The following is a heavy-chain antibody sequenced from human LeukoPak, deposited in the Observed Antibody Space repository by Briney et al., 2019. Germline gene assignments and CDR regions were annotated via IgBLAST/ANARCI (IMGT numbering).Heavy chain of an antibody. CDR3: VRDWGYCTGGSCYGYHYYGMDV. D-gene: IGHD2-15*01. CDR1: GFTFSSFE. V-gene: IGHV3-48*03. CDR2: INSFGTTI. J-gene: IGHJ6*02. Sequence: PGGSLRLSCAASGFTFSSFEMNWVHQAPGKGLEWLSNINSFGTTIYYADSVKGRFTISRDNAKDSLHLQMNSLRAEDTAVYYCVRDWGYCTGGSCYGYHYYGMDVWGQGTTVTVSS.